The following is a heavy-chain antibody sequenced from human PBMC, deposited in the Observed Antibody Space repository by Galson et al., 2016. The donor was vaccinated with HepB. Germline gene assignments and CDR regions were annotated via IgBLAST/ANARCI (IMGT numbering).Heavy chain of an antibody. V-gene: IGHV3-23*01. J-gene: IGHJ4*02. CDR2: ISGSGGST. Sequence: SLRLSCAASGFNFYGYGMHWVRQAPGKGLEWVSTISGSGGSTYYADSVKGRFTISRDNSKNTLYLRMNSLSSGDTAVYYCARGWGVGDDLSYFDYWGQGTLVTVSS. CDR1: GFNFYGYG. CDR3: ARGWGVGDDLSYFDY. D-gene: IGHD5-12*01.